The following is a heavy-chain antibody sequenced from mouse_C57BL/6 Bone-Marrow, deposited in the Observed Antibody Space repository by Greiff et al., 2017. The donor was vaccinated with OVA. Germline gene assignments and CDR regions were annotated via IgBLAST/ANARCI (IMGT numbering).Heavy chain of an antibody. J-gene: IGHJ4*01. CDR3: ARDGNYIFYYAMDY. CDR2: IDPEDGDT. D-gene: IGHD2-1*01. CDR1: GFNFKDYY. Sequence: EVQLQQSGAELVKPGASVKLSCTASGFNFKDYYMHWVKQSTEQGLEWIGRIDPEDGDTKYAQKFKGKATITADTSSNTAYLQLSSLTSEDTAVYYCARDGNYIFYYAMDYWGQGTSVTVSS. V-gene: IGHV14-2*01.